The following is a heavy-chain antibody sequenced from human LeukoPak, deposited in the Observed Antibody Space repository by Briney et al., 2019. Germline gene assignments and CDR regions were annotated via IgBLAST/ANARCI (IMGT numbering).Heavy chain of an antibody. D-gene: IGHD6-19*01. CDR3: AREVYSSAEELDFDY. CDR1: GYTFTSYA. J-gene: IGHJ4*02. Sequence: ASVKVSCKASGYTFTSYAMNWVRQAPGQGLEWMGWINTNTGNPTYAQGFTGRFVFSLDTSVSTAYLQISSLKAEDTAVYYCAREVYSSAEELDFDYWGQGTLVTVSS. CDR2: INTNTGNP. V-gene: IGHV7-4-1*02.